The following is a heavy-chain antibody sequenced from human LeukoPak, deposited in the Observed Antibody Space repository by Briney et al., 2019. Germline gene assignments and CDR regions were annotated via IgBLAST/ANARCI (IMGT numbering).Heavy chain of an antibody. Sequence: GGSLRLSCAASGFTFSSYWMHWVRHAPGKGLVWVSRINSDGSSTSYADSVKGRFTISRDNAKNTLYLQMNSLRAEDTAVYYCARDGYSYGQGDYWGQGTLVTVSS. CDR3: ARDGYSYGQGDY. J-gene: IGHJ4*02. CDR1: GFTFSSYW. V-gene: IGHV3-74*01. CDR2: INSDGSST. D-gene: IGHD5-18*01.